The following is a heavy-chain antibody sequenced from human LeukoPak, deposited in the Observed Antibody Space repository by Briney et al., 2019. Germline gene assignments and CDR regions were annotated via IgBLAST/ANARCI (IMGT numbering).Heavy chain of an antibody. CDR2: IYYSGST. Sequence: SETLSLTCTVSGGSISSYYWSWIRQPPGKGLEWIGYIYYSGSTNYNPSLKSRVTISVDTAKNQFSLKLRSVTAADTAFYYCARIRDGYSNDAFDIWGQGTMVTVSS. J-gene: IGHJ3*02. D-gene: IGHD5-24*01. CDR1: GGSISSYY. CDR3: ARIRDGYSNDAFDI. V-gene: IGHV4-59*01.